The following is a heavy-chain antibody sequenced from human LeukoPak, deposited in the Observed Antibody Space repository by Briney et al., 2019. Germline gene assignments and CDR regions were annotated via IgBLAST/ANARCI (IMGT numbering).Heavy chain of an antibody. CDR1: GFTFSSYA. CDR3: AKESTCSSTSCYNLDY. D-gene: IGHD2-2*02. Sequence: GGSLRLSCAASGFTFSSYAMSWVRQAPGKGLEWVSAISGSGGSTYYADSVKGRFTISRDNSKNTLYLQMNSLRAEDTAVYYCAKESTCSSTSCYNLDYWGQGTLSPSPQ. J-gene: IGHJ4*02. V-gene: IGHV3-23*01. CDR2: ISGSGGST.